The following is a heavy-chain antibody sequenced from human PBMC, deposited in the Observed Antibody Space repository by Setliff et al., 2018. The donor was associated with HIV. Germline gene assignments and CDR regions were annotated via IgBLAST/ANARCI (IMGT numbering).Heavy chain of an antibody. CDR3: ARGRKMQWLTLSYFDY. J-gene: IGHJ4*02. Sequence: ASVKVSCQASGYPFTSYDINWVRQATGQGLEWMGWMNPNSGNTGYEQKFQGRVTMTRNTSISTAYMELSSLRSEDTAVYYCARGRKMQWLTLSYFDYWGQGTLVTVSS. CDR1: GYPFTSYD. D-gene: IGHD6-19*01. CDR2: MNPNSGNT. V-gene: IGHV1-8*01.